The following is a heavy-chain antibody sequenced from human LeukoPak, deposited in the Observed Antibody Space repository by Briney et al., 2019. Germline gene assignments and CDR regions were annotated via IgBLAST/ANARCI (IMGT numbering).Heavy chain of an antibody. CDR1: GGSFSGYY. J-gene: IGHJ4*02. CDR3: ARFRGSSYGSGSYYWNGKYYFDY. CDR2: INHSGST. V-gene: IGHV4-34*01. D-gene: IGHD3-10*01. Sequence: SETLSLTCAVYGGSFSGYYWSWIRQPPGKGLEWIGEINHSGSTNYNPSLKSRVTISVDTSKNQFSLKLSSVTAADTAVYYCARFRGSSYGSGSYYWNGKYYFDYWGQGTLVTVSS.